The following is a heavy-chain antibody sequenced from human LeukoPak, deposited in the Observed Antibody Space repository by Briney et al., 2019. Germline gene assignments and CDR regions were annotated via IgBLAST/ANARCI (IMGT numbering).Heavy chain of an antibody. CDR3: ARDYYYGSGSYEEPLDY. J-gene: IGHJ4*02. D-gene: IGHD3-10*01. CDR1: GYTFTGYY. Sequence: GASVKVSCTASGYTFTGYYMHWVRQAPGQGLEWMGWINPNSGGTNYAQKFQGRVTMTRDTSISTAYMELSRLRSDDTAVYYCARDYYYGSGSYEEPLDYWGQGTLVTVSS. V-gene: IGHV1-2*02. CDR2: INPNSGGT.